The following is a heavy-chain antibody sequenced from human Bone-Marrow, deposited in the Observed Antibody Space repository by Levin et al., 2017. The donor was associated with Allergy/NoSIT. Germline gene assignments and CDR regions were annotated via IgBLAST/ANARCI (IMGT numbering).Heavy chain of an antibody. CDR2: INPNNGDT. CDR1: GYAFIGYY. CDR3: ARHVGAGHWFDP. D-gene: IGHD1-26*01. J-gene: IGHJ5*02. Sequence: ASVKVSCKASGYAFIGYYIHWVRQAPGRGLEWMGWINPNNGDTNSAQKFQGRVTMTRDTSISTAYMELSRLTYDDTAVYYCARHVGAGHWFDPWGQGTLVTVSP. V-gene: IGHV1-2*02.